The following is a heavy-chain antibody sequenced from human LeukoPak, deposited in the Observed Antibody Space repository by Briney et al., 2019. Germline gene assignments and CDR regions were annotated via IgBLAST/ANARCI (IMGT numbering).Heavy chain of an antibody. J-gene: IGHJ5*02. CDR1: GGSFSSYY. D-gene: IGHD2-15*01. CDR2: INHSGST. CDR3: ARVYSAWSDP. V-gene: IGHV4-34*01. Sequence: SETLSLTCAVYGGSFSSYYWNWIRQPPGKGLEWIGEINHSGSTNYNPSLKSRVTISVDTSKNQFSLNLSSVTAADTAVYYCARVYSAWSDPWGQGTLVTVSS.